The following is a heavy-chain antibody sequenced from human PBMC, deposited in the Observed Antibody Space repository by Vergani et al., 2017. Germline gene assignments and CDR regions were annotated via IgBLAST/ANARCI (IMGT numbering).Heavy chain of an antibody. D-gene: IGHD3-16*01. CDR1: GFTLSNYD. V-gene: IGHV3-30*02. Sequence: QVQLVKSGGGVVQRGGSLRLSCATSGFTLSNYDMQWIRQGPGKGLEFVSFIQFDGSNLYYADSVKGRFTLSRDFSKNTLYLQMNSLRTDDTATYYCAKHFRGWGIDYWGKGTQVIVSS. J-gene: IGHJ4*02. CDR3: AKHFRGWGIDY. CDR2: IQFDGSNL.